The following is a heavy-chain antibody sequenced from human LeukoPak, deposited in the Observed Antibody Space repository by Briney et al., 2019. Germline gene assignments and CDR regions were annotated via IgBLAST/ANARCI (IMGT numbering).Heavy chain of an antibody. CDR1: GFTFRDSY. CDR2: ISSSGGTI. CDR3: ARGYCSGGTCYLFDY. D-gene: IGHD2-15*01. Sequence: GGSLRLSCAASGFTFRDSYMSWIRQAPGKGLEWISYISSSGGTIYYADSVKGRFSISRDNDKNTLYLQMNSLRAEDTAVYYCARGYCSGGTCYLFDYWGQGTLVTVSS. J-gene: IGHJ4*02. V-gene: IGHV3-11*04.